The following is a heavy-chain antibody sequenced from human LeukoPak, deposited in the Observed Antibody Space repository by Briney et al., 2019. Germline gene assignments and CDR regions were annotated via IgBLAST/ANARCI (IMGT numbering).Heavy chain of an antibody. J-gene: IGHJ4*02. CDR3: ARGLGLYGGNSALDY. D-gene: IGHD4-23*01. CDR1: GGTFSSYA. Sequence: SVKVSCKASGGTFSSYAISWVRQAPGQGLEWMGGIIPIFGTANYAQKFQGRVTITADESTSTAYMELSSLRSEDTAVYYCARGLGLYGGNSALDYWGQGTLVTVSS. CDR2: IIPIFGTA. V-gene: IGHV1-69*01.